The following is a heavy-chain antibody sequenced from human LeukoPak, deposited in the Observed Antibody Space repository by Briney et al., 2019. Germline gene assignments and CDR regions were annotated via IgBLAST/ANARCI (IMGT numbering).Heavy chain of an antibody. CDR3: ARRYCSSTSCGYFDY. Sequence: GGSLRLSCAASGFTVSSNYISWVRRAPGKGLEWVSVIYSGGSTYYADSVKGRFTISRDNSKNTLYLQMNSLRAEDTAVYYRARRYCSSTSCGYFDYWGQGTLVTVSS. CDR1: GFTVSSNY. CDR2: IYSGGST. J-gene: IGHJ4*02. D-gene: IGHD2-2*01. V-gene: IGHV3-66*02.